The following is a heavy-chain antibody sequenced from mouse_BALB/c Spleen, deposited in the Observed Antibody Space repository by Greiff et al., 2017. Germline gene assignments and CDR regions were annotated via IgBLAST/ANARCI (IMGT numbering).Heavy chain of an antibody. J-gene: IGHJ1*01. Sequence: EVKVVESGGGLVKPGGSLKLSCAASGFTFSSYAMSWVRQSPEKRLEWVAEISSGGSYTYYPDTVTGRFTISRDNAKNTLYLEMSSLRSEDTAMYYCARVDGFYFDVWGAGTTVTVSS. CDR2: ISSGGSYT. CDR1: GFTFSSYA. V-gene: IGHV5-9-4*01. CDR3: ARVDGFYFDV. D-gene: IGHD2-3*01.